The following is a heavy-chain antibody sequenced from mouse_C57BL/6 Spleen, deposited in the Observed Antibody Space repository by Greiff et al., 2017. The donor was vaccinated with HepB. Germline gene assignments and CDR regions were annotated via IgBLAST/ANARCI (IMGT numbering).Heavy chain of an antibody. CDR2: IYPGDGDT. CDR1: GYAFSSSW. Sequence: VQLQQSGPELVKPGASVKISCKASGYAFSSSWMNWVKQRPGKGLEWIGRIYPGDGDTNYNGKFKGKATLTADKSSSTAYMQLSSLTSEDSAVYFCARALWDYGSLFDYWGQGTTLTVSS. D-gene: IGHD1-1*01. V-gene: IGHV1-82*01. J-gene: IGHJ2*01. CDR3: ARALWDYGSLFDY.